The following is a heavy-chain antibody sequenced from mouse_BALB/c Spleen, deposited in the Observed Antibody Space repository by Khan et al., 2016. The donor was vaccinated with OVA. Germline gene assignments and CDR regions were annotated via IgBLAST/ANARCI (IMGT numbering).Heavy chain of an antibody. CDR1: GFNIKDTY. Sequence: VQLQQSGAELVKPGASVKLSCTASGFNIKDTYVHWVNQRPEQGLEWIGRIDPANGNTKYDPKFPGKATITADTSSNTAYLHLSSLTSEDTAVYYCARGGWSYAMDYWGQGTSVTVSS. J-gene: IGHJ4*01. CDR2: IDPANGNT. CDR3: ARGGWSYAMDY. V-gene: IGHV14-3*02. D-gene: IGHD1-1*02.